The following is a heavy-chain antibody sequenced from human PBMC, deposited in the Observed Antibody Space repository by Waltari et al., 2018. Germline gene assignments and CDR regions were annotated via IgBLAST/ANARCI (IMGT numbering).Heavy chain of an antibody. Sequence: QVQLVQSGAEVKKPGASGKGSCKSSGYTFTGYAMHWVRQAPGQRLEGMGWNNAGNGNTKYSQKFQGRVTITRDTSASTAYMELSSLRSEDTAVYYCAGGYSSSWTMYYFDYWGQGTLVTVSS. CDR2: NNAGNGNT. CDR3: AGGYSSSWTMYYFDY. CDR1: GYTFTGYA. J-gene: IGHJ4*02. V-gene: IGHV1-3*01. D-gene: IGHD6-13*01.